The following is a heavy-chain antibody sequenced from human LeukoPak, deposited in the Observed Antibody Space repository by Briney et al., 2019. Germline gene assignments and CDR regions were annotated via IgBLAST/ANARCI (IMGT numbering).Heavy chain of an antibody. V-gene: IGHV4-34*01. CDR3: ASGSYRDAFDI. D-gene: IGHD1-26*01. Sequence: SETLSLTCAVYGGSFSGYYWSWIRQPPGKGLEWIGEINHSGSTNYNPSLKSRVTISVDTSKNQFSLKLSSVTAAVTAVYYCASGSYRDAFDIWGQGTMVTVSS. CDR1: GGSFSGYY. J-gene: IGHJ3*02. CDR2: INHSGST.